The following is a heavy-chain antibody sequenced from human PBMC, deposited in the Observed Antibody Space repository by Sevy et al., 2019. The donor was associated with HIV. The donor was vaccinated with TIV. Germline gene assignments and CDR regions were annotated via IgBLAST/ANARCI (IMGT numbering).Heavy chain of an antibody. CDR2: IYSGGRT. CDR1: GFTVSSNY. D-gene: IGHD5-18*01. CDR3: ASLVGYSYGFGAFDI. V-gene: IGHV3-53*01. J-gene: IGHJ3*02. Sequence: GGSLRLSCAASGFTVSSNYMSWVRQAPGKGLEWVKVIYSGGRTYYADSVKGRFTISRDNSKNTLYLQMNSLRAEDTAVYYCASLVGYSYGFGAFDIWGQGTMVTVSS.